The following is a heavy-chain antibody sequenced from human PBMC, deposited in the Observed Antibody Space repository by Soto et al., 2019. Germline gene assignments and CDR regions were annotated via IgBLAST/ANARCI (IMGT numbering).Heavy chain of an antibody. CDR3: AKHQLPH. Sequence: EVHLLESGGGLVQPGGSLRLSCAASGFTFGSYAMSWVRQAPGKGLEWVSAISDSGDDTYYADSVKGRFTISRDTSKNTLYLQMNSLRAEDTAVYYCAKHQLPHWGQGTLVTVSS. V-gene: IGHV3-23*01. J-gene: IGHJ4*02. D-gene: IGHD2-2*01. CDR1: GFTFGSYA. CDR2: ISDSGDDT.